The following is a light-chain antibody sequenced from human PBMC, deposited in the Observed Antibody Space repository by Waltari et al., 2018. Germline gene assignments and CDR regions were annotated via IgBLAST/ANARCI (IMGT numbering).Light chain of an antibody. CDR1: QSGAQY. CDR3: QAWDSITVV. Sequence: SYELTQPPSVSVPPGQTARIPGSGAQSGAQYTCWYQQKPGKSPVLVISQDTKRPPGIPERFSGSNSGNTATLTISGTQATDEADYYCQAWDSITVVFGGGTKLTVL. CDR2: QDT. V-gene: IGLV3-1*01. J-gene: IGLJ2*01.